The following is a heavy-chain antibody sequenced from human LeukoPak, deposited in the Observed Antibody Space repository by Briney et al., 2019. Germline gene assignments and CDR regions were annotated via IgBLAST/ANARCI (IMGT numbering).Heavy chain of an antibody. CDR1: GGSISSGSYY. J-gene: IGHJ4*02. CDR3: AREVAGTPWIDY. Sequence: SETLSLTCTVSGGSISSGSYYWSWLRQPAGPGLEYIGRMYTSGSTNYNPSLKSRVTISVDTSKNQFSLKLSSVTAADTAVYYCAREVAGTPWIDYWGQGTLVTVSS. V-gene: IGHV4-61*02. D-gene: IGHD6-19*01. CDR2: MYTSGST.